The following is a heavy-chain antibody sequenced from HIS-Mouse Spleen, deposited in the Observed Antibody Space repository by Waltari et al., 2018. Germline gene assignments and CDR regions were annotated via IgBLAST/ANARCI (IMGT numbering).Heavy chain of an antibody. CDR3: ARVADY. J-gene: IGHJ4*02. Sequence: QVQLQQWGAGLLKPSETLSLTCAVYGGSFSGYYWSWIRQPPGKGLEWIGEIKHSGSTNYNPSLEGRVTISVDTSKNQFSLKLSSVTAADTAVYYCARVADYWGQGTLVTVSS. CDR2: IKHSGST. V-gene: IGHV4-34*01. CDR1: GGSFSGYY.